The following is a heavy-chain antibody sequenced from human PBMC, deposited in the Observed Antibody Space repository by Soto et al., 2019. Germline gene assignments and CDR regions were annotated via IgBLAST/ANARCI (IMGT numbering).Heavy chain of an antibody. CDR1: RGSISSGGHY. D-gene: IGHD1-26*01. Sequence: PSETLSLTCSVSRGSISSGGHYWSWDRKHPGKGLEWIGYVHYSGSTYYNPSLKSRFTMSVDTSKNQFSLILSSVTAADTAVYLFAREATASWDNYFDFWGQGTLVTVSS. V-gene: IGHV4-31*03. CDR3: AREATASWDNYFDF. CDR2: VHYSGST. J-gene: IGHJ4*02.